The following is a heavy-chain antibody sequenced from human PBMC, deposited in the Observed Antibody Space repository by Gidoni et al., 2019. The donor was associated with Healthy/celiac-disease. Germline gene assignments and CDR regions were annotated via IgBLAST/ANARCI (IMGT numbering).Heavy chain of an antibody. J-gene: IGHJ2*01. V-gene: IGHV3-9*01. CDR2: ISWNSGSI. CDR1: GFTFDDYA. D-gene: IGHD5-18*01. CDR3: AKDISGRGYSYRHLYWYFDL. Sequence: EVQLVESGGGLVQPGRSLRLSCAASGFTFDDYAMPWVRQAPGKGLEWVSGISWNSGSIGYADSVKGRFTISRDNAKNFLYLQMNSLRAEDTALYYCAKDISGRGYSYRHLYWYFDLWGRGTLVTVSS.